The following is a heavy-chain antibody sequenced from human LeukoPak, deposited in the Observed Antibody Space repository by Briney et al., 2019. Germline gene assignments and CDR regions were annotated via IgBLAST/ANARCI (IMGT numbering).Heavy chain of an antibody. Sequence: SETLSLTCTVSGGSISSYYWSWIRQPPGKGLEWIGYIYYSGSTNYNPSLKSRVTISVDTSKNQFSLKLSSVTAADTAVYYRARHPFDYGHFDYWGQGTLVTVSS. D-gene: IGHD4-17*01. CDR1: GGSISSYY. CDR2: IYYSGST. CDR3: ARHPFDYGHFDY. J-gene: IGHJ4*02. V-gene: IGHV4-59*08.